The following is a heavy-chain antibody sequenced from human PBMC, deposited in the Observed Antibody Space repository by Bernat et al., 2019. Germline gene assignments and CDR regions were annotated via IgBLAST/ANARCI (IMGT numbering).Heavy chain of an antibody. CDR3: ARRSDLWENYWFDP. CDR1: GGSISSSSYY. Sequence: QLQLQGSGPGLVKPSETLSLTCTVSGGSISSSSYYWGWIRQPPGKGLEWIGSIYYSGSTYYNPSLKSRVTISVDTSKNQFSLKLSSVTAADTAVYYCARRSDLWENYWFDPWGQGTLVTVSS. CDR2: IYYSGST. J-gene: IGHJ5*02. D-gene: IGHD1-26*01. V-gene: IGHV4-39*01.